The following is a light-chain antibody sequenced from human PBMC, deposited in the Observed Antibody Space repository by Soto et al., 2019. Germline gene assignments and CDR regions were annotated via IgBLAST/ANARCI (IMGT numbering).Light chain of an antibody. Sequence: DIQMTQSPSSLSASVRDRVTITCRASQSISTYLNWYQQKPGKVPKLLIYAASTLQSGVPSRFRGSGSGTDFTLTISSLQPEDFANYYCQPSYNSPWTFAQGTKVEIK. CDR3: QPSYNSPWT. J-gene: IGKJ1*01. CDR1: QSISTY. CDR2: AAS. V-gene: IGKV1-39*01.